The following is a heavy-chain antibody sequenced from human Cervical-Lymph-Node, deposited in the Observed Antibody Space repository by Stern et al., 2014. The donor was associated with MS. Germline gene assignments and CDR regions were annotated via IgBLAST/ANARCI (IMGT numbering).Heavy chain of an antibody. V-gene: IGHV3-30*03. J-gene: IGHJ4*02. CDR3: ATSPRGGYDSQIDY. Sequence: VQLVESGGGVVQPGRSLRLSCAASGFTFRSYGMHWVRQAPGKVLEWGAVISNDGNNKYYADSVKGRFTISRDNSKNTLYVQMNSLRAEDTAVYYCATSPRGGYDSQIDYWGQGTLVTVSS. D-gene: IGHD5-12*01. CDR1: GFTFRSYG. CDR2: ISNDGNNK.